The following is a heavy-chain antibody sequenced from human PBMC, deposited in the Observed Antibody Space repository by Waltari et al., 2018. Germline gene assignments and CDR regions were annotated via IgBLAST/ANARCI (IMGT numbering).Heavy chain of an antibody. J-gene: IGHJ6*02. Sequence: QVQLQESGPGLVKPSQTLSLTCTVSGDSISSVGYYWTWIRQQPGKGLEFIGYIHYSGGTYHNPSLKSRVTISIDTSKKQFSLKLTSVTAADTAVYYCARESYSSSAGYFYYYGLDVWGQGTTVTVSS. V-gene: IGHV4-31*03. CDR2: IHYSGGT. D-gene: IGHD6-6*01. CDR3: ARESYSSSAGYFYYYGLDV. CDR1: GDSISSVGYY.